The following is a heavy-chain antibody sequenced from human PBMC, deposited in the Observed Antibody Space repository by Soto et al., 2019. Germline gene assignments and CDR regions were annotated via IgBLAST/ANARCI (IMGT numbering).Heavy chain of an antibody. Sequence: VKVSCEACRGRFDSYAISWVRQATGKGLEWMGGIIPIFGTANYAQKFQGRVTITADRSTGTAYMELNSLRSEDTAVYYCARDSPIGSTFSGYHAIDYWGQGTLVTVSS. J-gene: IGHJ4*02. CDR1: RGRFDSYA. CDR3: ARDSPIGSTFSGYHAIDY. V-gene: IGHV1-69*13. D-gene: IGHD5-12*01. CDR2: IIPIFGTA.